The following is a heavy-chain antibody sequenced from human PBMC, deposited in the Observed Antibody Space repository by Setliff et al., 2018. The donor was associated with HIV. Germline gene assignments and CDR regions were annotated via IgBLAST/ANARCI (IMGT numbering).Heavy chain of an antibody. V-gene: IGHV4-30-4*01. J-gene: IGHJ4*02. D-gene: IGHD3-10*01. CDR2: TYSSGST. Sequence: SETLSLTCTVSGGSISSGDYYWSWIRQPPGKGLEWIGYTYSSGSTYYNPSLKSRATISVDTSMNHFSLNLNSVTAADTAVYYCARDNGSGSYFDYTTSYFDCWGQGTLVTVSS. CDR1: GGSISSGDYY. CDR3: ARDNGSGSYFDYTTSYFDC.